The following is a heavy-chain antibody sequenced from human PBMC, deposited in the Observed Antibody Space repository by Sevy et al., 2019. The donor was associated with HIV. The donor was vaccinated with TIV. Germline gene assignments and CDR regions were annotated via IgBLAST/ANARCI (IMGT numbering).Heavy chain of an antibody. V-gene: IGHV1-8*01. CDR1: GYTFTTYD. D-gene: IGHD3-3*01. CDR3: VRGGNGDFWSYEYYYYGMDV. Sequence: ASVKVSCAAFGYTFTTYDINWVRQAPGQGLEWMGWMSPNTGATGFAQKFQGRVTLTRNKSITTAYMELSSLTYEDTAIYYCVRGGNGDFWSYEYYYYGMDVWGQGTTVTVSS. J-gene: IGHJ6*02. CDR2: MSPNTGAT.